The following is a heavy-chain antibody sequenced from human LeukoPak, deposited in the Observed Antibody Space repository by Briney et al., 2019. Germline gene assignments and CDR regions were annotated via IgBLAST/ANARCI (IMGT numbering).Heavy chain of an antibody. CDR1: GFTFSSYA. CDR2: ISGSGGST. V-gene: IGHV3-23*01. CDR3: AKDRRYSSGWFSDY. Sequence: GGSLRLSCAASGFTFSSYAMSWVRQAPGKGLEWVSAISGSGGSTYYANSVKGRFTISRDNSKNTLYLQMNSPRAEDTAVYYCAKDRRYSSGWFSDYWGQGTLVTVSS. D-gene: IGHD6-19*01. J-gene: IGHJ4*02.